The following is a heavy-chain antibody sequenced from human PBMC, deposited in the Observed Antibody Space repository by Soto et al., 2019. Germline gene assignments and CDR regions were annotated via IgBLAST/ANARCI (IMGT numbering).Heavy chain of an antibody. CDR2: ISSDGTET. V-gene: IGHV3-74*03. D-gene: IGHD2-21*02. CDR1: GFTFSNYW. Sequence: GGSLRLSCAASGFTFSNYWMHWVRQAPGKGLEWVSRISSDGTETTNADSVEGRFTISRDNAKNTLYLQMNSLRAEDTSVDYCARVPQCDRSGCYSYGDLWGEG. J-gene: IGHJ5*02. CDR3: ARVPQCDRSGCYSYGDL.